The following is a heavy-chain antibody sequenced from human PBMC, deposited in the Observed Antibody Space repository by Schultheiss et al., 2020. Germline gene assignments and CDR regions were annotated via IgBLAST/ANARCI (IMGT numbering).Heavy chain of an antibody. V-gene: IGHV4-59*12. CDR2: IYYSGST. J-gene: IGHJ4*02. Sequence: SETLSLTCAVYGGSFSGYYWSWIRQPAGKGLEWIGYIYYSGSTYYNPSLKSRVTISVDKSKSQLSLRLSPVTAADTAVYYCAREAPSGSYFDLWGQGTLVNVSS. CDR1: GGSFSGYY. CDR3: AREAPSGSYFDL. D-gene: IGHD1-26*01.